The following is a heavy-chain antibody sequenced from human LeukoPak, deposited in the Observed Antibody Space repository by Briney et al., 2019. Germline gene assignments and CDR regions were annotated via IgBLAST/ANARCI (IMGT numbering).Heavy chain of an antibody. CDR1: GGSFSGYY. D-gene: IGHD6-6*01. CDR2: INHSGST. CDR3: ARGGAARLHFQN. V-gene: IGHV4-34*01. J-gene: IGHJ1*01. Sequence: PSETLSLTCAVYGGSFSGYYWSWIRQPPGKGLEWIGEINHSGSTNYNPSLQSRVTISVDTSKNQFSLNLNSVTAADTVVYYCARGGAARLHFQNWGQGTLVTVSS.